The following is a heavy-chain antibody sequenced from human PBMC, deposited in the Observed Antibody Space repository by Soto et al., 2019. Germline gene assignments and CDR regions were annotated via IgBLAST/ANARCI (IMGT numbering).Heavy chain of an antibody. CDR2: INPKTGDT. J-gene: IGHJ4*02. D-gene: IGHD6-6*01. V-gene: IGHV1-2*02. CDR3: VTGDHLVR. Sequence: ASVKVACKTSGYTFTGYYLKWVRQAPGRGLEWVGWINPKTGDTNNAQKFQGRVTMTTDTSISTGYMELSGLKSDDTAVYYCVTGDHLVRWGQGTRVTVSS. CDR1: GYTFTGYY.